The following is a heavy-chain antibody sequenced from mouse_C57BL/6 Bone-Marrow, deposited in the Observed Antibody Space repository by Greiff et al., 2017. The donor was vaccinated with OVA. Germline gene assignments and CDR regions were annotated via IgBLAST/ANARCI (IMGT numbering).Heavy chain of an antibody. V-gene: IGHV1-82*01. CDR3: ARWRFAY. CDR1: GYAFSSSW. J-gene: IGHJ3*01. Sequence: VQLQQSGPELVKPGASVKISCKASGYAFSSSWMNWVKQRPGKGLEWIGRIYPGDGDTNYNGKFKGKATLTADKSSSTASMQLSSLTSEDSAVYFCARWRFAYWGQGTLVTVSA. CDR2: IYPGDGDT.